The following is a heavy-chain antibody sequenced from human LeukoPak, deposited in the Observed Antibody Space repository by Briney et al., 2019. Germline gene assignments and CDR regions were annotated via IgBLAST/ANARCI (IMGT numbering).Heavy chain of an antibody. V-gene: IGHV4-34*01. J-gene: IGHJ4*02. D-gene: IGHD3-16*02. Sequence: SETLSLTCAVYGGSFSGYYWSWIRQPPGKGLEWIGEINHSGSANYNPSLKSRFTISVDTSKNQFSLKLSSVTAADTAVYYCARGLLYDYIWGSYRRPIHFDYWGQGTLVTVSS. CDR2: INHSGSA. CDR1: GGSFSGYY. CDR3: ARGLLYDYIWGSYRRPIHFDY.